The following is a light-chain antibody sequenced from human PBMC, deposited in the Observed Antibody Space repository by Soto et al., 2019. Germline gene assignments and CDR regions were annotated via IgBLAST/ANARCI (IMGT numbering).Light chain of an antibody. CDR1: QSVSSSY. V-gene: IGKV3-20*01. CDR3: QQYGSSPWT. Sequence: EIVLTQSPGTLSLSPGERATLSCRASQSVSSSYLAWYQQKPGQAPRLLIYDASTGATGIPDRISGSGSGTDFTLTISRLEPEDFAVYYWQQYGSSPWTFGQGTRVEIK. J-gene: IGKJ1*01. CDR2: DAS.